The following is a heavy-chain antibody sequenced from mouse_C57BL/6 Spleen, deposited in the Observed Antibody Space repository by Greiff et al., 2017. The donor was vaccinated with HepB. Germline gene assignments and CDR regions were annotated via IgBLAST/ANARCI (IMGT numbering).Heavy chain of an antibody. J-gene: IGHJ2*01. CDR2: IYPGDGDT. V-gene: IGHV1-82*01. CDR1: GYAFSSSW. Sequence: QVQLQQSGPELVKPGASVKISCKASGYAFSSSWMNWVKQRPGKGLEWIGRIYPGDGDTNYNGKFKGKATLTADKSSSTAYMQLSSLTSEDSAVYFCARGDYKYFDYWGQGTTLTVSS. D-gene: IGHD2-13*01. CDR3: ARGDYKYFDY.